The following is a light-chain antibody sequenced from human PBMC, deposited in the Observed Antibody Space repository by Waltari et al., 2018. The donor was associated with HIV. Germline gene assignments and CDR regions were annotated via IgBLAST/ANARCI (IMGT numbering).Light chain of an antibody. CDR3: SSYTSSSTHV. CDR2: EVN. J-gene: IGLJ1*01. V-gene: IGLV2-14*03. Sequence: QSALTQPASVSASPGQSITISCTGTSSDVGGYNYVSWYRQHPGEAPKGIIYEVNRRPSGVSNRFTASKSGNTASLAISGLQPEDEADYFCSSYTSSSTHVFGPGTKVTVL. CDR1: SSDVGGYNY.